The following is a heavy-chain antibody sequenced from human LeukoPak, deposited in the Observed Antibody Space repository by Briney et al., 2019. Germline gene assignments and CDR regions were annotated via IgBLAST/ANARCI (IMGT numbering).Heavy chain of an antibody. CDR1: GFTFDDYG. CDR3: VRAFGGYDSQRFYYNMDV. CDR2: IHGSASYN. D-gene: IGHD5-12*01. V-gene: IGHV3-21*06. J-gene: IGHJ6*03. Sequence: GGSLRLSCAASGFTFDDYGMHWVRQVPGKGLEWVSCIHGSASYNYYADSVKGRFTISRDSAKNSLYLEMSSLRVEDTAVYYCVRAFGGYDSQRFYYNMDVWGKGTTVTVSS.